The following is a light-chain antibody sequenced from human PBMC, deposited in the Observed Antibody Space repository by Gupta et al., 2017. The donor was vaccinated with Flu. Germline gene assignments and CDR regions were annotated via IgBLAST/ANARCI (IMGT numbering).Light chain of an antibody. J-gene: IGKJ4*01. CDR3: QQSYTFPPSFT. V-gene: IGKV1-39*01. Sequence: RITITCRASESVSSYLNWYQQKPGKAPKVLIYEATTLQSGVPSRFSGGGSGTDFTLTITSLQHEDFATYYCQQSYTFPPSFTFGGGTKVEIK. CDR1: ESVSSY. CDR2: EAT.